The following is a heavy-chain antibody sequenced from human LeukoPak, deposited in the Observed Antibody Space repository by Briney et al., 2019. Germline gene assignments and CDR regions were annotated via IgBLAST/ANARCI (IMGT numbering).Heavy chain of an antibody. D-gene: IGHD3-16*02. V-gene: IGHV3-11*01. CDR2: ITSSGSTT. Sequence: KSGGSLRLSCAASGFTFSDYYMSWIRQAPGKGLEWVSYITSSGSTTYYADSVKGRFTISRDNSKNTLYLQMNSLRAEDTAVYYCASSIMITFGGVIVPYYFDYWGQGTLVTVSS. J-gene: IGHJ4*02. CDR1: GFTFSDYY. CDR3: ASSIMITFGGVIVPYYFDY.